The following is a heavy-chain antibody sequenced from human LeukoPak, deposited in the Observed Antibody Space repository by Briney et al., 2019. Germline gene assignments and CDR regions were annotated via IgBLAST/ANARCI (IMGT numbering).Heavy chain of an antibody. J-gene: IGHJ5*02. V-gene: IGHV3-23*01. Sequence: PGGSLRLSCAASGFTFSSYAMSWVRQAPGKGPEWVSAISGSGGSTYYADSVKGRLTISRDNSKNTLYLQMNSLRAEDTAVYYCARGDGYPIPYNWFDPWGQGTLVTVSS. CDR3: ARGDGYPIPYNWFDP. CDR1: GFTFSSYA. CDR2: ISGSGGST. D-gene: IGHD5-24*01.